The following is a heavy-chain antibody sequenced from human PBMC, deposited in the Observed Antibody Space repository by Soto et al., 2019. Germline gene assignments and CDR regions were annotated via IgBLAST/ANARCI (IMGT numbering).Heavy chain of an antibody. D-gene: IGHD3-3*01. CDR3: ARGHYDFWSGYIADAFDV. CDR2: ISYDGSNK. Sequence: QVQLVESGGSVVQPGRSLRLSCAASGFTFSSYTLHWVRQAPGKGLEWVALISYDGSNKYYADSVKGRFTISRDNSKNTLYLQMNSLRPEDTALFYCARGHYDFWSGYIADAFDVWGQGTMVTVSS. CDR1: GFTFSSYT. V-gene: IGHV3-30-3*01. J-gene: IGHJ3*01.